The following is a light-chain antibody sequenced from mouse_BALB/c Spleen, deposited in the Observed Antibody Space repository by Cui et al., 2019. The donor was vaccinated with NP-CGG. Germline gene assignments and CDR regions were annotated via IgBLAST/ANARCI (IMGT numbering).Light chain of an antibody. V-gene: IGLV1*01. CDR2: GTN. CDR1: TGAVTTSNY. J-gene: IGLJ1*01. Sequence: QAAVTQESAVTTSPGETVTLTCRSSTGAVTTSNYANWVQEKPDHLFTGLIGGTNNRVPGVPARFSGSLIGDKAALTITGAQTEDEAIYFCALWYSNHWVFGGGTKLTVL. CDR3: ALWYSNHWV.